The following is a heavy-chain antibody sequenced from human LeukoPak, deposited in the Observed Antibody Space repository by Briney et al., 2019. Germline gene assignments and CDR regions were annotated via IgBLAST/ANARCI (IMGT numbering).Heavy chain of an antibody. J-gene: IGHJ5*02. Sequence: ASVKVSCKASGYTFTDYFIHWVRQAPGPGLEWMGWINPNSGATNYAQNFQGRVTMTRDTSITTAYMDLSSLRSDDTAVYYCVRDPIHNSSPSAPGTDGFDPWGQGNLVTVSS. CDR3: VRDPIHNSSPSAPGTDGFDP. D-gene: IGHD6-13*01. V-gene: IGHV1-2*02. CDR2: INPNSGAT. CDR1: GYTFTDYF.